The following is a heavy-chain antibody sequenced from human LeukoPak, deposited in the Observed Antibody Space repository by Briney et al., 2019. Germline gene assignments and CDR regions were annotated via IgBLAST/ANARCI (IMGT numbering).Heavy chain of an antibody. D-gene: IGHD3-16*01. Sequence: SETLSLTCTVSGGSISSYYWSWIRQPPGKGLEWIGYIYYSGSTNYNPSLKSRVTMSLDTSKNQFSLRLNSVTAADTAVYYCARDQLGDAVDIWGQGTMVTVSS. CDR3: ARDQLGDAVDI. CDR1: GGSISSYY. J-gene: IGHJ3*02. CDR2: IYYSGST. V-gene: IGHV4-59*01.